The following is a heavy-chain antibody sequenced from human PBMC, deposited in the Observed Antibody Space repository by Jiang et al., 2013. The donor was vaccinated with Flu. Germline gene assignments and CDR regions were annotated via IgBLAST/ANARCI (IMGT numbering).Heavy chain of an antibody. CDR3: ARVVYGSGSHSIPYYYYGMDV. CDR2: MNPNSGNT. D-gene: IGHD3-10*01. V-gene: IGHV1-8*01. CDR1: GYTFTSYD. J-gene: IGHJ6*02. Sequence: QLVESGAEVKKPGASVKVSCKASGYTFTSYDINWVRQATGQGLEWMGWMNPNSGNTGYAQKFQGRVTMTRNTSISTAYMELSSLRSEDTAVYYCARVVYGSGSHSIPYYYYGMDVWGQGTTVTVSS.